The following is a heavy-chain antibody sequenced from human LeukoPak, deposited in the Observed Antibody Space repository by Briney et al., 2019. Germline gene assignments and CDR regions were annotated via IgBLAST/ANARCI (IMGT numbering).Heavy chain of an antibody. D-gene: IGHD2-15*01. Sequence: GGSLGLSCAASGFTCSTYAMSWVRQAPGKGLEWVSAIGGSGGTTYYAGSVRGRFTISRDNSRNTLYLQMDSLRAEDSAVYYCAKDPPRGSGDAFDIWGQGTRVTVSS. CDR2: IGGSGGTT. J-gene: IGHJ3*02. CDR3: AKDPPRGSGDAFDI. CDR1: GFTCSTYA. V-gene: IGHV3-23*01.